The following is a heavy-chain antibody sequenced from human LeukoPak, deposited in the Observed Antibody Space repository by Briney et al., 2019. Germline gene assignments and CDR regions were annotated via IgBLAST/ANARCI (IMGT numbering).Heavy chain of an antibody. CDR3: ARYNYDFWSGYSKWFDP. CDR1: GGSVSSSY. V-gene: IGHV4-59*02. Sequence: SETLSLTCTVSGGSVSSSYWSWIRQPPGKGLEWIGYIYYSGSTNYNPSLKSRVTISVDTSKNQFSLKLSSVTAADTAVYYCARYNYDFWSGYSKWFDPWGQGTLVTVSS. D-gene: IGHD3-3*01. CDR2: IYYSGST. J-gene: IGHJ5*02.